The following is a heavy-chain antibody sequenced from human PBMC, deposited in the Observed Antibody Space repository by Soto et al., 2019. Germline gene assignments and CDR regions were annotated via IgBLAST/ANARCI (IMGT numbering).Heavy chain of an antibody. Sequence: SLRLSCASSGFTFSNSWMSWVRQAPGKGLEWFGRIKSKTDGGTTDYASPVKGRFTISRDDSKNTRYLQMNSLKTEDTAVYYCTTSDXWGQGTLVTVSX. J-gene: IGHJ4*02. CDR3: TTSDX. V-gene: IGHV3-15*01. CDR1: GFTFSNSW. CDR2: IKSKTDGGTT.